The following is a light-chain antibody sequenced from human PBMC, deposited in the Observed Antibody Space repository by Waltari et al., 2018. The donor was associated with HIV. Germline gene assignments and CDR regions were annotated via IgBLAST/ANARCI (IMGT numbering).Light chain of an antibody. CDR2: AAS. CDR3: QQANTFPWT. CDR1: QDVSNS. Sequence: QMTHSPSSVSVSVGDRPTLTCRASQDVSNSLAWYQQRPGKAPKLLIYAASNLRGGVPSRFSGSGSGTDFTLTISSLQSEDFATYYCQQANTFPWTFGQGTRV. V-gene: IGKV1-12*01. J-gene: IGKJ1*01.